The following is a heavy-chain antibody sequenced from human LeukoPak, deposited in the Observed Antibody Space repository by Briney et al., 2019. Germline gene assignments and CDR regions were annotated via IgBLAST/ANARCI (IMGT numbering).Heavy chain of an antibody. Sequence: GGSLRLSCAASGFTFSSYSMNWVRQAPGKGLEWVSSISSSSSYIYYADSVKGRFTISRDNAKNSLYLQMNNLRAEDTAVYYCAKTRSSGWEFGYWGQGTLVTVSS. CDR3: AKTRSSGWEFGY. CDR1: GFTFSSYS. V-gene: IGHV3-21*01. D-gene: IGHD6-19*01. J-gene: IGHJ4*02. CDR2: ISSSSSYI.